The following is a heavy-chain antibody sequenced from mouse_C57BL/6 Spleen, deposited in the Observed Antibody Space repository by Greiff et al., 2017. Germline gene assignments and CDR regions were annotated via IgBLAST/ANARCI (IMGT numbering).Heavy chain of an antibody. Sequence: EVQGVESGPGMVKPSQSLSLTCTVTGYSITSGYDWHWIRHFPGNKLEWMGYISYSGSTNYNPSLKSRISITHDTSKNHFFLKLNSVTTEDTATYYCAREGHYYAMDYWGQGTSVTVSS. CDR2: ISYSGST. CDR1: GYSITSGYD. CDR3: AREGHYYAMDY. V-gene: IGHV3-1*01. J-gene: IGHJ4*01.